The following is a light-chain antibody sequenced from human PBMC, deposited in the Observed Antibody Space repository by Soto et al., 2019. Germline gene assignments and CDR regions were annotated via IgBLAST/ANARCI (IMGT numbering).Light chain of an antibody. CDR1: QGISNY. CDR2: AAS. V-gene: IGKV1-27*01. CDR3: QNYNSGPRT. J-gene: IGKJ1*01. Sequence: DIQMTQSPSSLSASVGDRVTITCRASQGISNYLAWYQQKPGKVPKLLIYAASTLQSGVPSRFSGSGSGTDFTLTISSLQPDDVSTYYCQNYNSGPRTVGQGTKVEIK.